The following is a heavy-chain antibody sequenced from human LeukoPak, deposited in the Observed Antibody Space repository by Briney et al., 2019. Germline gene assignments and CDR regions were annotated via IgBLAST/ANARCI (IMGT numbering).Heavy chain of an antibody. CDR1: GGSFSGYY. D-gene: IGHD5-24*01. V-gene: IGHV4-34*01. J-gene: IGHJ4*02. CDR2: INHSGST. CDR3: ARGKRWLQLWSVRAIFDY. Sequence: SETLSLTCAVYGGSFSGYYWSWIRQPPGKGLEWIGEINHSGSTNYNPSLKSRVTISVDTSKNQFSLKLSSVTAADTAVYYCARGKRWLQLWSVRAIFDYWGQGTLVTVSS.